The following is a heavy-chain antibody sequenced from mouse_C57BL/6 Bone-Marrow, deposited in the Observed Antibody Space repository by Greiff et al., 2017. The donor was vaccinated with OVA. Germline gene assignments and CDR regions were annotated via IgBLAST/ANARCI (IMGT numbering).Heavy chain of an antibody. V-gene: IGHV10-1*01. Sequence: DVKLVESGGGLVQPKGSLKLSCAASGFSFNTYAMNWVRQAPGKGLEWVARIRSKSNNYATYYADSVKDRFTISRDDSESMLYLQMNNLKTEDTAMYYCVRHHYYDYDRGYFDVWGTGTTVTVSS. CDR2: IRSKSNNYAT. J-gene: IGHJ1*03. CDR1: GFSFNTYA. CDR3: VRHHYYDYDRGYFDV. D-gene: IGHD2-4*01.